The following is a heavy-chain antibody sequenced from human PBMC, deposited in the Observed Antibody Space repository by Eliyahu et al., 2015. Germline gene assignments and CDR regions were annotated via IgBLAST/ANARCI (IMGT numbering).Heavy chain of an antibody. CDR3: ARGDKWRIYYGMDV. Sequence: QVQLQESGPGLVKPSETXSLTCXVSGGXISSYYWSWIRQPXGKGLEWIGYIYYSGSTKYNPSLKSRVTISVDTSKNQFSLKLSSVTAADTAVYYCARGDKWRIYYGMDVWGQGTTVTVSS. CDR2: IYYSGST. D-gene: IGHD1-26*01. V-gene: IGHV4-59*01. J-gene: IGHJ6*02. CDR1: GGXISSYY.